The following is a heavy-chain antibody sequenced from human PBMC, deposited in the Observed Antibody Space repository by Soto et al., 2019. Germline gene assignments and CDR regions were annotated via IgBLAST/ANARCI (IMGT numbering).Heavy chain of an antibody. D-gene: IGHD2-15*01. CDR3: ARVPGTGYCSGGSCYSGWFDP. CDR1: GGTFSSYT. V-gene: IGHV1-69*02. J-gene: IGHJ5*02. CDR2: IIPILGIA. Sequence: SVKVSCKASGGTFSSYTISWVRQAPGQGLEWMGRIIPILGIANYAQKFQGRVTITADKSTSTAYMELSSLRSEDTAVYYCARVPGTGYCSGGSCYSGWFDPWGQ.